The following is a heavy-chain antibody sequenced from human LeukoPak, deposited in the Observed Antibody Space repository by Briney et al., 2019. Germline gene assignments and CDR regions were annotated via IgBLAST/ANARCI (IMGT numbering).Heavy chain of an antibody. Sequence: ASVKVSCKASGYTFTGYYMHWVRQAPGQGLEWMGWINPNSGVTNYAQKFQGRVTMTRDTSISTAYMELNRLRSDDTAVCYCARDRDYGSGIFDYWGQGTLVTVSS. CDR3: ARDRDYGSGIFDY. J-gene: IGHJ4*02. D-gene: IGHD3-10*01. CDR1: GYTFTGYY. V-gene: IGHV1-2*02. CDR2: INPNSGVT.